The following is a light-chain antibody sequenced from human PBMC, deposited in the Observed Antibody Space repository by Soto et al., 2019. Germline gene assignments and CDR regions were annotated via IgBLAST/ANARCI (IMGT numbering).Light chain of an antibody. CDR1: SSNIGSNT. J-gene: IGLJ3*02. CDR3: AAWDDILNGWV. Sequence: QSVLTQPPSASXTPGQRVTISCSGSSSNIGSNTVNWYQQLPGTAPKLLIYSNNQRPSGVPDRFSGSKSGTSASLAISGLQSEDEADYYCAAWDDILNGWVFGGGTKLTVL. CDR2: SNN. V-gene: IGLV1-44*01.